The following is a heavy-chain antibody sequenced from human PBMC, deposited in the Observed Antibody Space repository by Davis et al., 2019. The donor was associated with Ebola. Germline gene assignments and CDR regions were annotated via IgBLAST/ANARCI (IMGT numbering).Heavy chain of an antibody. CDR1: GYSLTSYW. CDR3: ARPSYYYYGMDV. V-gene: IGHV5-10-1*01. J-gene: IGHJ6*02. Sequence: GESLKISCQGSGYSLTSYWISWVRQLPGKGGEGKWRIDASESDTNYSPSFQGHVTISADKSISTAYLQWSSLKASDTAMYYCARPSYYYYGMDVWGQGTTVTVSS. CDR2: IDASESDT.